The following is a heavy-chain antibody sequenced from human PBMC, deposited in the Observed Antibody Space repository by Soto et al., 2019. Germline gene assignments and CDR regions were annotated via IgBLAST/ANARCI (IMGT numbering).Heavy chain of an antibody. CDR3: AEDGIRDCSTVSAFLLNRSSDL. D-gene: IGHD3-9*01. Sequence: GKGLEWVSLIYSGGGTYYADSVKGRFTISRDSSKNTLYLQINSLRAEDTAFFFRAEDGIRDCSTVSAFLLNRSSDL. V-gene: IGHV3-53*01. J-gene: IGHJ2*01. CDR2: IYSGGGT.